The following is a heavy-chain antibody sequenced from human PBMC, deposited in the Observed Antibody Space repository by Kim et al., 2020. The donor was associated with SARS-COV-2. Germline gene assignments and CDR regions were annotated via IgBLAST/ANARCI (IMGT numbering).Heavy chain of an antibody. CDR3: AKPVVPDAFDI. CDR2: K. Sequence: KYYADSVKGRFTISRDNSKNTLYLQMNSLRAEDTAVYYCAKPVVPDAFDIWGQGTMVTVSS. D-gene: IGHD2-21*01. J-gene: IGHJ3*02. V-gene: IGHV3-30*02.